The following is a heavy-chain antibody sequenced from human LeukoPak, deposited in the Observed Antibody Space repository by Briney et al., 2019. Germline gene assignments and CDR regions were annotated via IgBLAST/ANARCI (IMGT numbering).Heavy chain of an antibody. CDR2: VYYSGTT. Sequence: PSETLSLTCSVSGGSVSTSHYYWGWIRQPPGRGLEWFGNVYYSGTTYSNPSLRGRVSISVDTSRNQFSLKLNSVTAADTAVYYCARGHYYYDSSGYYYGAFDIWGQGTMVTVSS. D-gene: IGHD3-22*01. CDR3: ARGHYYYDSSGYYYGAFDI. CDR1: GGSVSTSHYY. V-gene: IGHV4-39*07. J-gene: IGHJ3*02.